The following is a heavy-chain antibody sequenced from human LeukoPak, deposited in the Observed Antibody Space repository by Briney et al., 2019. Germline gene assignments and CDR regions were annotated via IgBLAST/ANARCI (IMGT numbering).Heavy chain of an antibody. D-gene: IGHD4-23*01. V-gene: IGHV4-61*02. J-gene: IGHJ4*02. CDR1: GGSISSGSYY. CDR3: ARHDGGLVDY. Sequence: SQTLSLTCTVSGGSISSGSYYWSWIRQPAGKGLEWIGRIYTSGSTNYNPSLKSRVTISVDTSKNQFSLKLSSVTAADTAVYYCARHDGGLVDYWGQGILVTVSS. CDR2: IYTSGST.